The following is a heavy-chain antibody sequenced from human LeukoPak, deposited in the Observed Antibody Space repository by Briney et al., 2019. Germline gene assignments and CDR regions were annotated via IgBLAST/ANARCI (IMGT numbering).Heavy chain of an antibody. J-gene: IGHJ3*02. D-gene: IGHD6-19*01. V-gene: IGHV3-7*04. Sequence: GGSVRLSCAASGFTFTIYWMSWVRQAPGKGLEWVASIKQDGSEKNYVDSVKGRFTTSRDNAKNSLYLQMNSLRAEDTAVYYCARVALAATGAYDIWGLGTMATVSS. CDR2: IKQDGSEK. CDR1: GFTFTIYW. CDR3: ARVALAATGAYDI.